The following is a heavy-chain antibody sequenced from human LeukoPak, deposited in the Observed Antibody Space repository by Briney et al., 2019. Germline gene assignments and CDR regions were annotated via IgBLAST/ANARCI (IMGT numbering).Heavy chain of an antibody. D-gene: IGHD2/OR15-2a*01. CDR1: GYTFTGYY. J-gene: IGHJ5*02. CDR2: INPNSGGT. Sequence: ASVKVSCKASGYTFTGYYMHWVRQAPGQGLEGMGWINPNSGGTNYAQKFQGRVTMTRDTSISTAYMELSRLRSDDTAVYYCARDYYSGYRNWFDPWGQGTLVTVSS. CDR3: ARDYYSGYRNWFDP. V-gene: IGHV1-2*02.